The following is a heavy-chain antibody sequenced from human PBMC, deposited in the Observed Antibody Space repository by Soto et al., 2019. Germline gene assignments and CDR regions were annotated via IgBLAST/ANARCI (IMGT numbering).Heavy chain of an antibody. CDR1: GYTFTKYD. Sequence: QVQLVQSGAEVKRPGASVKVSCKASGYTFTKYDISWVRQAPGHGLEWLGLISPNSGRPSNAQKFEGPVTMTTGTSTNTACLELRSLRPDDTAVYYCVRQYYDIWTDYPDFDYLGQGTLGTVSS. V-gene: IGHV1-18*04. CDR2: ISPNSGRP. D-gene: IGHD3-9*01. J-gene: IGHJ4*02. CDR3: VRQYYDIWTDYPDFDY.